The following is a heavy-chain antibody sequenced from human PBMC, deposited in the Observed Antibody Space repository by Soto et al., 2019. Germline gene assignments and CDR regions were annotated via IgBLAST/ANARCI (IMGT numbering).Heavy chain of an antibody. CDR3: ARDPLSIAAHYFDY. CDR1: GFTFSSYA. CDR2: ISYDGSNK. D-gene: IGHD6-6*01. V-gene: IGHV3-30-3*01. J-gene: IGHJ4*02. Sequence: GGSLRLSCAASGFTFSSYAMHWVRQAPGKGLEWVAVISYDGSNKYYADSVKGRFTISRDNSKNTLYLQMNSLRAEDTAVYYCARDPLSIAAHYFDYWGQGTMVTVSS.